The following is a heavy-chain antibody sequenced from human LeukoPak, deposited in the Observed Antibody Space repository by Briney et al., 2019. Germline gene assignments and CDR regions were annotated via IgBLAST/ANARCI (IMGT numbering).Heavy chain of an antibody. CDR1: GYTFTGYY. V-gene: IGHV1-2*04. D-gene: IGHD1-20*01. Sequence: ASVKVSCKASGYTFTGYYMHWVRQAPGQGLEWMGWINPNSGGTNYAQKFQGWVTMTRDTSISTAYMELSRLRSDDTDVYYCARGGITGTTRGPTRLNDAFDIWGQGTMVTVSS. CDR2: INPNSGGT. CDR3: ARGGITGTTRGPTRLNDAFDI. J-gene: IGHJ3*02.